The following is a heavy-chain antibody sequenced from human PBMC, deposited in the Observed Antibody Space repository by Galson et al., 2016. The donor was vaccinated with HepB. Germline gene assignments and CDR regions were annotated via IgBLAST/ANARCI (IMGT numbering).Heavy chain of an antibody. CDR3: AAPPVGTYCGGDCRSI. Sequence: QSGAEVKKPGESLTISCKVSGYSFTDYWIGWVRQMPGKGLEWMGIILPGDSNTKYSPSVQRQITISVDKSINTAYLQWNSLQASDTAVYYCAAPPVGTYCGGDCRSIWGQGTMVTVSS. CDR1: GYSFTDYW. V-gene: IGHV5-51*01. D-gene: IGHD2-21*02. J-gene: IGHJ3*02. CDR2: ILPGDSNT.